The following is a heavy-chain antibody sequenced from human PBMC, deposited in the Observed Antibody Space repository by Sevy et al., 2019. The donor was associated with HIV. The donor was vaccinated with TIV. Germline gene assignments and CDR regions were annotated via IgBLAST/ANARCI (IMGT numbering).Heavy chain of an antibody. V-gene: IGHV3-64*01. CDR2: ISGGGGNT. Sequence: GSLRLSCAASGFTFSTYAMYWVRQAPGKGLEYISAISGGGGNTYYGTSVKGRFTVSRDNAKNTLYLQMGSLRAEDMAVYFCARKYHDTSGYPRYSMDVWGQGTTVTVSS. CDR3: ARKYHDTSGYPRYSMDV. CDR1: GFTFSTYA. D-gene: IGHD3-22*01. J-gene: IGHJ6*02.